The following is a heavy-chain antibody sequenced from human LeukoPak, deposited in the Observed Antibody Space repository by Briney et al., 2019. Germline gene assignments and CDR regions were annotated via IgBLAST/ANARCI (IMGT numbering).Heavy chain of an antibody. Sequence: GGSLRLSCAASGFTFSSYAMSWVRQAPGKGLEWVSAISGSGGSTYYADSVKGRFTISRDNAKNSLYLQMNSLRAEDTAVYYCAREGASSGWYGRRDAFDIWGQGTMVTVSS. CDR1: GFTFSSYA. J-gene: IGHJ3*02. CDR3: AREGASSGWYGRRDAFDI. CDR2: ISGSGGST. V-gene: IGHV3-23*01. D-gene: IGHD6-19*01.